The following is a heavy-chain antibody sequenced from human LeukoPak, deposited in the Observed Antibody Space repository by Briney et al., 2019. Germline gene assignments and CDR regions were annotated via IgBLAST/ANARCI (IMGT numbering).Heavy chain of an antibody. J-gene: IGHJ4*02. CDR3: ARDNRKNDYVWGSYRYLYYFDY. D-gene: IGHD3-16*02. CDR1: GGSISSSNW. Sequence: SSETLSLTCAVSGGSISSSNWWSWVRQPPGKGLEWIGYIYYSGSTYYNPSLKSRVTISVDTSKNQFSLKLSSVTAADTAVYYCARDNRKNDYVWGSYRYLYYFDYWGQGTLVTVSS. CDR2: IYYSGST. V-gene: IGHV4-4*02.